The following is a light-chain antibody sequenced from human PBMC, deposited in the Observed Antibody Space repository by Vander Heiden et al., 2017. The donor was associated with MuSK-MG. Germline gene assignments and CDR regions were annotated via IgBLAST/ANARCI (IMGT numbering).Light chain of an antibody. Sequence: DIVLTQSPAILSVSPGERATLSCRASQSVSSNLAWYQQKPGQAPRLLIYGASARAAGITARFSGSGSGTEFTLTISSLQSEDLSVYFCHQYDTWPDTFGQGTKVEIK. V-gene: IGKV3-15*01. CDR1: QSVSSN. CDR2: GAS. CDR3: HQYDTWPDT. J-gene: IGKJ2*01.